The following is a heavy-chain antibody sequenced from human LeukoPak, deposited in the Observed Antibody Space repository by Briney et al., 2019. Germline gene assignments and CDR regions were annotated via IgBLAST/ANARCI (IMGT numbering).Heavy chain of an antibody. Sequence: GESLRLSCAASGFTFSSYSMNWVRQAPGKGLEWVSYISSSSSTIYYADSVKGRFTISRDNAKNSLYLQMNSLRAEDTAVYYCARVASVLLWFGESPRSHYFDYWGQGTLVTVSS. D-gene: IGHD3-10*01. V-gene: IGHV3-48*01. J-gene: IGHJ4*02. CDR1: GFTFSSYS. CDR3: ARVASVLLWFGESPRSHYFDY. CDR2: ISSSSSTI.